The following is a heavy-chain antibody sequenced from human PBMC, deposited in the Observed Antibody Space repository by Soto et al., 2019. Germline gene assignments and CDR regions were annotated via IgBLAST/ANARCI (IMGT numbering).Heavy chain of an antibody. CDR2: IIAIFGKA. CDR1: GYTFPGYA. J-gene: IGHJ4*02. CDR3: ARDQDVDTADY. V-gene: IGHV1-69*13. D-gene: IGHD5-18*01. Sequence: SVKVSCKASGYTFPGYAMQWVRQAPGQGLEWMGGIIAIFGKANYSQKFQGRVTITADESTSTAYMELSSLRSEDTAAYYCARDQDVDTADYWGQGTLVTVSS.